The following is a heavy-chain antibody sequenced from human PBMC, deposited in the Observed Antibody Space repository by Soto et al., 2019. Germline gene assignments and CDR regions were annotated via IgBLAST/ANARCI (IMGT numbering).Heavy chain of an antibody. CDR3: ARAPYGGSLDF. J-gene: IGHJ4*02. Sequence: QVQLVQSGAEVKKPGASEKVSCKASGYSFTNYAMHWVRQAPGQRLEWMGWINAGNGNAYYSQKFQGRVTITRDTSASTAHMELSSLRSEDTAVYYCARAPYGGSLDFWGQGILVTVSS. D-gene: IGHD4-17*01. CDR1: GYSFTNYA. CDR2: INAGNGNA. V-gene: IGHV1-3*01.